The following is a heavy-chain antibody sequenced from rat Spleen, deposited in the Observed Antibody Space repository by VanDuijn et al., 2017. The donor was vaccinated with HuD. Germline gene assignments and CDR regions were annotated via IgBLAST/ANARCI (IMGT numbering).Heavy chain of an antibody. V-gene: IGHV5-25*01. D-gene: IGHD4-3*01. CDR2: ISTGGGNT. CDR1: GFTFSNHY. J-gene: IGHJ4*01. CDR3: ATKSKLGYGVMDA. Sequence: EVQLVESGGGLVQPGRSMQLSCAASGFTFSNHYMAWVRQAPRKGLEWVASISTGGGNTYYRDSVKGRFTISRDNARSTLYLQMDSLKSEDTATYYCATKSKLGYGVMDAWGQGASVTVSS.